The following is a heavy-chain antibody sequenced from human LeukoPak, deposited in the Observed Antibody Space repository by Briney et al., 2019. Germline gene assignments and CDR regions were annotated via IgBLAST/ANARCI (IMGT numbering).Heavy chain of an antibody. CDR3: ARPTTASTIYEYYFDY. J-gene: IGHJ4*02. CDR2: IWYDGSNK. V-gene: IGHV3-30*19. CDR1: GFTFSSYG. Sequence: GGSLRLSCAASGFTFSSYGMHWARQAPGKGLEWVAVIWYDGSNKYYADSVKGRFTISRDNSKNTLYLEMSSLRAEDTAAYYCARPTTASTIYEYYFDYWGQGTLVTVSS. D-gene: IGHD4-11*01.